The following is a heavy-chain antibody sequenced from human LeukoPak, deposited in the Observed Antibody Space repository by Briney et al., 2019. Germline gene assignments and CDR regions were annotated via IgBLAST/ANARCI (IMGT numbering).Heavy chain of an antibody. Sequence: GGSLRLSCAASGFTFSSYGMHWVRQAPGKGLEWVAFIRYDGSNKYYADSVKGRFTISRDNSKDTLYLQMNSLRAEDTAVYYCAKVRAMDYGYDYWGQGTLVTVSS. CDR2: IRYDGSNK. CDR3: AKVRAMDYGYDY. V-gene: IGHV3-30*02. J-gene: IGHJ4*02. D-gene: IGHD4-17*01. CDR1: GFTFSSYG.